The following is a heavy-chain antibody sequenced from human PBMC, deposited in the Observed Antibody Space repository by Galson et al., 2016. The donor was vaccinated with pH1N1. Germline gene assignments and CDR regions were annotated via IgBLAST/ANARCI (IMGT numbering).Heavy chain of an antibody. J-gene: IGHJ4*02. CDR3: ALVSGVSPRDTDGYKFLWSYLKS. D-gene: IGHD5-24*01. CDR1: GGTFNSYS. CDR2: IIPLFGTV. V-gene: IGHV1-69*06. Sequence: SVKVSCKASGGTFNSYSISWVRQAPGQGLEWMGVIIPLFGTVDFAQKFRGRVTITADKPTSTVYMQMSSLGSDDTAVYYCALVSGVSPRDTDGYKFLWSYLKSWGQGTLVTVSS.